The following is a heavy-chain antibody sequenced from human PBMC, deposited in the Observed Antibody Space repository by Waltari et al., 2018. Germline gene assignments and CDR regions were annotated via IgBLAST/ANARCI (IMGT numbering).Heavy chain of an antibody. V-gene: IGHV3-30*19. CDR1: GFSYRRCV. Sequence: LVEAGVGGLQSGWCRRVSCAACGFSYRRCVMLWVRQAPGHGLEGLAIISSDGSHDYYAESVKGRFSISRDNSNNTLYLQMNNLTVEDMAVYYCARELILTGFARGLLYWGQGTLVTVSS. CDR2: ISSDGSHD. J-gene: IGHJ4*02. CDR3: ARELILTGFARGLLY. D-gene: IGHD3-9*01.